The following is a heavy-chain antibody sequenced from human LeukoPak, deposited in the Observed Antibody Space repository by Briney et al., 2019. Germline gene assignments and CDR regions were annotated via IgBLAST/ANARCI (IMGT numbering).Heavy chain of an antibody. CDR1: GYTFTSYD. CDR3: ASYNGYAK. J-gene: IGHJ4*02. V-gene: IGHV1-8*01. Sequence: GASVKVSCKTSGYTFTSYDINWLRQATGQGPEWMGRVSPNSGGSDYAQKFQGRVTMTRDTSISTAYMELSSLTYEDTAVYYCASYNGYAKWGQGTLVTVSS. D-gene: IGHD5-12*01. CDR2: VSPNSGGS.